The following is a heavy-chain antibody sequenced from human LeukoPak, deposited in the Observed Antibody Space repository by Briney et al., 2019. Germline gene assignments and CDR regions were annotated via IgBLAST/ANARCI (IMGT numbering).Heavy chain of an antibody. CDR2: IRSKPYGGTT. D-gene: IGHD2/OR15-2a*01. CDR3: NRVVRISGARYYSGY. V-gene: IGHV3-49*04. CDR1: GFTFGDYA. J-gene: IGHJ4*02. Sequence: GSLRLSCTASGFTFGDYAMSWVRQAPGKGLEWVALIRSKPYGGTTEYAASVKGGFTISRDDSKSIAYLQMNSLKTEDTAVYYCNRVVRISGARYYSGYWGQGTLVTVSS.